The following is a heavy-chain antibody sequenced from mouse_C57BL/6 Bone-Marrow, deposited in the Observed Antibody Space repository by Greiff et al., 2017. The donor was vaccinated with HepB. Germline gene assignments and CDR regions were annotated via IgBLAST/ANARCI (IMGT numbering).Heavy chain of an antibody. V-gene: IGHV1-64*01. D-gene: IGHD3-3*01. CDR3: ARGDLAFLYAIDY. CDR1: GYTFTSYW. J-gene: IGHJ4*01. CDR2: IHPNSGST. Sequence: QVQLQQPGAELVKPGASVKLSCKASGYTFTSYWMHWVKQRPGQGLEWIGMIHPNSGSTNYNEKFKSKATLTVDKSSSTAYMQLSSLTSEDSAVYYCARGDLAFLYAIDYWGQGTSVTVSS.